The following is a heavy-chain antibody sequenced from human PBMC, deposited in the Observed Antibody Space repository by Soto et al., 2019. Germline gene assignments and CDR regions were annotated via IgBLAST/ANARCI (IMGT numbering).Heavy chain of an antibody. J-gene: IGHJ3*02. D-gene: IGHD3-22*01. CDR2: IYHSGST. CDR3: ARDGRGYYYDSSGYYSTDAFDI. CDR1: GYSISSGYY. Sequence: SETLSLTCAVSGYSISSGYYWGWIRQPPGKGLEWIGSIYHSGSTYYNPSLKSRVTISVDTSKNQFSLKLSSVTAADTAVYYCARDGRGYYYDSSGYYSTDAFDIWGQGTMVT. V-gene: IGHV4-38-2*02.